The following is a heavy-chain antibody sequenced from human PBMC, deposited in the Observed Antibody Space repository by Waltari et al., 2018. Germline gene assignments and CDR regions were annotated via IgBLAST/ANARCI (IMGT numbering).Heavy chain of an antibody. CDR2: MYPAGSA. V-gene: IGHV3-66*02. D-gene: IGHD5-18*01. J-gene: IGHJ4*02. CDR1: GFTVSSTH. Sequence: EVKLVESGGGLVHPGGSLRLSCAASGFTVSSTHMSWVRQAPGKGPVWVSIMYPAGSAYNADSVEGRFTMSRDISNNMVHLQMNSLRLEDSATYYCATARDEHTVMVYFDNWGQGTLVSVSS. CDR3: ATARDEHTVMVYFDN.